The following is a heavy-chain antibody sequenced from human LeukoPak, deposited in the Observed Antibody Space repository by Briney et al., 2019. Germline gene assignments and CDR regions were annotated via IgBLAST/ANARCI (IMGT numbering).Heavy chain of an antibody. CDR1: GYTFTGYY. D-gene: IGHD2-15*01. Sequence: ASVKVSCKASGYTFTGYYMHWVRQAPGQGLEWMGWINPNSGGTNYAQKFQGRVTMTRDTSISTAYMELSRLRPDDTAVYYCARALPLGWGFDYWGQGTLVTVSS. J-gene: IGHJ4*02. CDR3: ARALPLGWGFDY. CDR2: INPNSGGT. V-gene: IGHV1-2*02.